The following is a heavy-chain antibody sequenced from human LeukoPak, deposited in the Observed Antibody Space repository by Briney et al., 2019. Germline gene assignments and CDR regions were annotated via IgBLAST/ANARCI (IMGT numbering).Heavy chain of an antibody. D-gene: IGHD2-21*02. J-gene: IGHJ4*02. V-gene: IGHV3-23*01. CDR1: GFTFSSYA. CDR2: ISGSGGST. CDR3: AKEINCGGDCATPYYFDY. Sequence: GGSLRLSCAASGFTFSSYAMSWVRQAPGKGLEWVSAISGSGGSTYYADSVKGRFTISRDNSKNTLYLQMNSLRAEDTAVYYCAKEINCGGDCATPYYFDYWGQGTLVTVSS.